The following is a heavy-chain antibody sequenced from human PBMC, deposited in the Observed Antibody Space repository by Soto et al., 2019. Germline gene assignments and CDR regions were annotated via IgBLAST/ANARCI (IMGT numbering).Heavy chain of an antibody. CDR2: INAGNGNT. CDR1: GYTFTNYA. V-gene: IGHV1-3*01. CDR3: ARSLLVAATPESPVGMDV. J-gene: IGHJ6*02. D-gene: IGHD2-15*01. Sequence: QVQLVQSGAEVKKPGASVKVSCKASGYTFTNYAMHWVRQAPGQRLEWMGWINAGNGNTKYSQKFQGRVTITRDTSASTAYMELSSLRSEDTAVYYCARSLLVAATPESPVGMDVWGQGTTVTVSS.